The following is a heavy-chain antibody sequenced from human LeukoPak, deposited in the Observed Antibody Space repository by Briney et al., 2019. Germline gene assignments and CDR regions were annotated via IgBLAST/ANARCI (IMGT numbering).Heavy chain of an antibody. D-gene: IGHD3-22*01. CDR1: GGTFSSYA. CDR2: IIPILGIA. Sequence: ASVKVSCKASGGTFSSYAISWVRPAPGQGLEWMGRIIPILGIANYAQKFQGRVTITADKSTSTAYMELSSLRSEDTAVYYCATSSGDYYDSSGPFDYWGQGTLVTVSS. CDR3: ATSSGDYYDSSGPFDY. V-gene: IGHV1-69*04. J-gene: IGHJ4*02.